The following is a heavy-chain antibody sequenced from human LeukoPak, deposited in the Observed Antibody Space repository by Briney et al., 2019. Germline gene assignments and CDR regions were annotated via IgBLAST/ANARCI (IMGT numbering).Heavy chain of an antibody. CDR1: GFTFSDYY. CDR2: ISSSGSTI. D-gene: IGHD6-13*01. CDR3: AKGIAAAGRVH. V-gene: IGHV3-11*01. J-gene: IGHJ4*02. Sequence: GASLRLSCAASGFTFSDYYMSWIRQAPGKGLEWVSYISSSGSTIYYADFVKGRFTISRDNAKNSLYLQMNSLRAEDTAVYYCAKGIAAAGRVHWGQGTLVTVSS.